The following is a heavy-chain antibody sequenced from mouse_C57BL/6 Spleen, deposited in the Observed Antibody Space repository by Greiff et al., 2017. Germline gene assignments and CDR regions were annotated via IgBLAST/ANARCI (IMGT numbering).Heavy chain of an antibody. CDR3: AREGDGYDTWFAY. CDR1: GYTFTDYN. D-gene: IGHD2-2*01. Sequence: VQLKQSGPELVKPGASVKIPCKASGYTFTDYNMDWVKQSHGKSLEWIGDINPNNGGTIYNQKFKGKATLTVDKSSSTAYMELRSLTSEDTAVYYCAREGDGYDTWFAYWGQGTLVTVSA. V-gene: IGHV1-18*01. J-gene: IGHJ3*01. CDR2: INPNNGGT.